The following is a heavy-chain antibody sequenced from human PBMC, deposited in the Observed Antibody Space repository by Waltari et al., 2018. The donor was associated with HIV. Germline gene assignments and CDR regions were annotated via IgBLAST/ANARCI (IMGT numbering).Heavy chain of an antibody. CDR3: AKDSMGAIDVEDYFDF. V-gene: IGHV3-23*01. D-gene: IGHD1-26*01. J-gene: IGHJ4*02. Sequence: EVQLLESGGGWVQPGGSLRISCANSGFIFSNYAMSWVRQAPGKVLEWVSTIRSIGDTTYYADSVKGRFTTTRANSKDTLYLQMNSLRAEDTAVYYCAKDSMGAIDVEDYFDFWGQGTLVTVSS. CDR2: IRSIGDTT. CDR1: GFIFSNYA.